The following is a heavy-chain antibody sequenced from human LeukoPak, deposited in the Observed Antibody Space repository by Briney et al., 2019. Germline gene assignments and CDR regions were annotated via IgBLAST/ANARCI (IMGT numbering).Heavy chain of an antibody. CDR1: GYTLTELS. CDR2: FDPEDGET. CDR3: ATAVVPAASQDYYYYGMDV. J-gene: IGHJ6*02. D-gene: IGHD2-2*01. Sequence: ASVKVSCKVSGYTLTELSMHWVRQAPGKGLEWMGGFDPEDGETIYAQKFQGRVTMTEDTSTDTAYMELSSLRSEDTAVYYCATAVVPAASQDYYYYGMDVWGQGTTVTVSS. V-gene: IGHV1-24*01.